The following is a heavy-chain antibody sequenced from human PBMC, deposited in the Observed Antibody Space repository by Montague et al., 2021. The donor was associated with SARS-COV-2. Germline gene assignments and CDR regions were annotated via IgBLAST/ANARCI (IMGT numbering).Heavy chain of an antibody. V-gene: IGHV4-39*01. J-gene: IGHJ4*02. Sequence: SETLSLTCTVSGDSISSGYFYWGWIRQPPGKGLEWVGTIHYSGITNYNPSLKSRVTISVDTSRNQFSLKLSSVTAADTAIYYCARHLASSGPAAVSDYWGQGTLVTVSS. CDR3: ARHLASSGPAAVSDY. CDR2: IHYSGIT. CDR1: GDSISSGYFY. D-gene: IGHD2-2*01.